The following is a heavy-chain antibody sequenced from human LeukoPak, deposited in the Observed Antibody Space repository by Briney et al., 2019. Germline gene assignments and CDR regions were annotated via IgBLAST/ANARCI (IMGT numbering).Heavy chain of an antibody. Sequence: SETLSLTCTVSGGSISSYYWSWIRQPPGKGLEWIGYIYYSGSTNYNPSLKSRVTISVDTSKTQFSLKLSSVTAADTAVYYCARVRSIAVAGIFDYWGQGTLVTVSS. J-gene: IGHJ4*02. CDR2: IYYSGST. V-gene: IGHV4-59*01. CDR3: ARVRSIAVAGIFDY. D-gene: IGHD6-19*01. CDR1: GGSISSYY.